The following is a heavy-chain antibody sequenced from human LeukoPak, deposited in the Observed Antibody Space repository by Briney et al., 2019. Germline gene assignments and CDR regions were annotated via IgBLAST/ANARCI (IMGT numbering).Heavy chain of an antibody. CDR3: ARDNSDTVKGDYSSTSYWWFDP. CDR2: INPSGDTT. J-gene: IGHJ5*02. CDR1: GFTFSSYY. Sequence: ASVKVSCKASGFTFSSYYMHWVRQAPGQGLEWMGIINPSGDTTSHAQKFQGRVTMTRDTSTSTVYTEVSSLRSEDTAVYYCARDNSDTVKGDYSSTSYWWFDPWGQGTLVTVSS. D-gene: IGHD6-13*01. V-gene: IGHV1-46*01.